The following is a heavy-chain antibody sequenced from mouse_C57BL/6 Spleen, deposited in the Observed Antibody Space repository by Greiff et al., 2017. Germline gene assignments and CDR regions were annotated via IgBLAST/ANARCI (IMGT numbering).Heavy chain of an antibody. CDR3: ARERGKGAMDY. CDR1: GFTFSDYG. CDR2: ISNLAYSI. Sequence: EVMLVESGGGLVQPGGSLKLSCAASGFTFSDYGMAWVRQAPRKGPEWVAFISNLAYSIYYADTVTGRFTISRENAKNSLYLEMSSLRSEDTAMYYCARERGKGAMDYWGQGTSVTVSS. D-gene: IGHD1-3*01. J-gene: IGHJ4*01. V-gene: IGHV5-15*01.